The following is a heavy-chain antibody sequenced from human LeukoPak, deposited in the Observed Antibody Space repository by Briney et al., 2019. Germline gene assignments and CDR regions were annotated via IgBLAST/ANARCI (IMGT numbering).Heavy chain of an antibody. CDR3: AKDGKAVAITSSGDGYFDY. D-gene: IGHD3-22*01. CDR1: GFTLDDYA. CDR2: ISWNSGSI. Sequence: GGSLRLSCAASGFTLDDYAMHWVRRGPGKGLEWASGISWNSGSIGYADSVKGRFTISRDNAKNSLYLQMNSLRVDDTALYYCAKDGKAVAITSSGDGYFDYWGQGTLVTVSS. V-gene: IGHV3-9*01. J-gene: IGHJ4*02.